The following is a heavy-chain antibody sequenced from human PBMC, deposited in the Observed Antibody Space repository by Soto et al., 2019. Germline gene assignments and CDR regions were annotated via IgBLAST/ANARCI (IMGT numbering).Heavy chain of an antibody. V-gene: IGHV4-34*01. D-gene: IGHD3-10*01. CDR2: INRSGST. CDR1: GGSFSGYY. CDR3: ARVKYYYGSGRPLNWFDP. J-gene: IGHJ5*02. Sequence: PSVTLSLTCAVYGGSFSGYYWSWIRQPPGKGLECIVEINRSGSTNYHPSLKSRVTMSVDTSKNHFSLKRSSVTAADTAVYYCARVKYYYGSGRPLNWFDPWGQGTLVTVSS.